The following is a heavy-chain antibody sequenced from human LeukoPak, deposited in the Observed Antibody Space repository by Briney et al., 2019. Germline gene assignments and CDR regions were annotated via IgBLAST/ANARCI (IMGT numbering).Heavy chain of an antibody. Sequence: PSETLSLTCTVSGGSISSYYWSWIRQPPGKGXXXXXXIYYSGSTNYNPSLKSRVTISVDTSKNQFSLKLSSVTAADTAVYYCASTYSSSWYYYYGMDVWGQGTTVTVSS. J-gene: IGHJ6*02. CDR1: GGSISSYY. D-gene: IGHD6-13*01. V-gene: IGHV4-59*01. CDR3: ASTYSSSWYYYYGMDV. CDR2: IYYSGST.